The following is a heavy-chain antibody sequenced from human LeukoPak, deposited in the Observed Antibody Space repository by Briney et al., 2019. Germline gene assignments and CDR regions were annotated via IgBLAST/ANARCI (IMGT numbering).Heavy chain of an antibody. CDR3: ASGYGSGGGYYFDY. V-gene: IGHV3-21*01. CDR2: ISTSSNYT. D-gene: IGHD3-10*01. Sequence: GGSLRLSCATSGFTFGTHAMSWVRQAPGKGLEWVSSISTSSNYTYYADSVKGRFTISRDNAKNSVYLQMSSLRAEDTAVYLCASGYGSGGGYYFDYWGQGSLVTVSS. J-gene: IGHJ4*02. CDR1: GFTFGTHA.